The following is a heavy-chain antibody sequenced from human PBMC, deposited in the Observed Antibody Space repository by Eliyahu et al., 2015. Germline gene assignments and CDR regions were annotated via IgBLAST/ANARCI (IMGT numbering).Heavy chain of an antibody. CDR3: ARLVAPTGQWLA. CDR2: INHSGST. J-gene: IGHJ5*02. Sequence: QVQLQQWGAGLLKPSETLSLTCAVYGGSFSGYYWSWIRQPPGKGLEWIGEINHSGSTNYNPSLKSRVTISVDTSKNQFSLKLSSVTAADTAVYYCARLVAPTGQWLAWGQGTLVTVSS. V-gene: IGHV4-34*01. D-gene: IGHD1-1*01. CDR1: GGSFSGYY.